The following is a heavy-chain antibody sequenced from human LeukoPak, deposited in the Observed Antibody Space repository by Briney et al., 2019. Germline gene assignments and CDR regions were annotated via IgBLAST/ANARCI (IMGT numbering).Heavy chain of an antibody. CDR2: MNPNSGNK. V-gene: IGHV1-8*01. J-gene: IGHJ6*02. CDR1: GYTFTSYD. CDR3: ARGLYCSSTSCYLLSMDV. Sequence: ASVKVSCKASGYTFTSYDINWVRQATGQGLEWMGWMNPNSGNKGYAQKFQGRVTMTRNTSISTAYMELSSLRSEDTAVYYCARGLYCSSTSCYLLSMDVWGQGTTVTVSS. D-gene: IGHD2-2*01.